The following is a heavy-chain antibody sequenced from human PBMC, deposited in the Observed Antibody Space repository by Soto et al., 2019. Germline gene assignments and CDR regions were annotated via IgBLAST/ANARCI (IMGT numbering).Heavy chain of an antibody. CDR1: GFAFGTYV. CDR3: AKDIRSSGGRSPFDL. V-gene: IGHV3-23*01. J-gene: IGHJ4*02. D-gene: IGHD2-15*01. CDR2: ISGRVNST. Sequence: EVQLLESGRGLVQPGGSLRLSCEASGFAFGTYVMSWVRQAPGKGLEWVSAISGRVNSTYYADSVKGRFTISRDNAKNTLYLQMTSLRAEDTAVYYCAKDIRSSGGRSPFDLWGQGTLVTVSS.